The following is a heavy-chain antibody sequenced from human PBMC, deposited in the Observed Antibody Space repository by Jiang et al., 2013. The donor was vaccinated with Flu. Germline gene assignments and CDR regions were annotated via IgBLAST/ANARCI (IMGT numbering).Heavy chain of an antibody. D-gene: IGHD6-13*01. V-gene: IGHV3-33*01. Sequence: RLSCAASGFTFSSYGMHWVRQAPGKGLEWVAVIWYDGSNKYYADSVKGRFTISRDNSKNTLYLQMNSLRAEDTAVYYCARDNRHSSSYFDYWGQGTLVTVSS. CDR1: GFTFSSYG. CDR2: IWYDGSNK. CDR3: ARDNRHSSSYFDY. J-gene: IGHJ4*02.